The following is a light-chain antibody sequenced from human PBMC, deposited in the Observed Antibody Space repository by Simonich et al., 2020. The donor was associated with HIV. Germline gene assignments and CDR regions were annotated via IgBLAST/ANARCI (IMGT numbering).Light chain of an antibody. Sequence: EIVMTQSPDSLAVSLGERATVNCRYSRSVLYSSNNKNYLAWYQQKPGQPPKLLIYWASTRDSGVPDRFSASGSGTDFTLTISSLQAEDVAIYYCQQYYSTPPTFGQGTKVEIK. V-gene: IGKV4-1*01. CDR1: RSVLYSSNNKNY. CDR3: QQYYSTPPT. CDR2: WAS. J-gene: IGKJ1*01.